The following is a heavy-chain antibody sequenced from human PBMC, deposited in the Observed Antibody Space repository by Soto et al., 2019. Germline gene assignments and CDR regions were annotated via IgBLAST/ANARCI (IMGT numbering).Heavy chain of an antibody. CDR1: GFSFNRHG. Sequence: PRLSCEASGFSFNRHGIHWVRQAPGKGLEWVAVISYDGGNQAYADSVKGRFSISRDNSKNTVYLQMNSLRAEDTAVYYCARDRSSTYYYYGMDLWGQGTTVTVSS. V-gene: IGHV3-30-3*01. CDR3: ARDRSSTYYYYGMDL. D-gene: IGHD6-19*01. J-gene: IGHJ6*02. CDR2: ISYDGGNQ.